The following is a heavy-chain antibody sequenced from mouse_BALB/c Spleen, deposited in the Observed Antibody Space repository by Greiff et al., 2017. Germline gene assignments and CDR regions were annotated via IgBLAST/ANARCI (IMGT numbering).Heavy chain of an antibody. D-gene: IGHD2-14*01. J-gene: IGHJ2*01. CDR3: ARAYYRSYFDY. CDR1: GYAFTNYL. CDR2: INPGSGGT. Sequence: VQLQQSGAELVRPGTSVKVSCKASGYAFTNYLIEWVKQRPGQGLEWIGVINPGSGGTNYNEKFKGKATLTADKSSSTAYMQLSSLTSDDSAVYFCARAYYRSYFDYWGQGTTLAVSS. V-gene: IGHV1-54*01.